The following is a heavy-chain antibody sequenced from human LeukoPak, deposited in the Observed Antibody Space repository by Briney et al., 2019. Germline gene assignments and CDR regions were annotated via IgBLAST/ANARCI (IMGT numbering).Heavy chain of an antibody. CDR2: ISGSGGST. D-gene: IGHD1-7*01. Sequence: GSLRLSCAASGFTFSSYAMSWVRQAPGKGLEWVSAISGSGGSTYYADSVKGRFTISRDNSKNTLYLQMNSLRAEDTAVYYCAKDVGPTGTTFSGFDPWGQGTLVTVSS. V-gene: IGHV3-23*01. J-gene: IGHJ5*02. CDR3: AKDVGPTGTTFSGFDP. CDR1: GFTFSSYA.